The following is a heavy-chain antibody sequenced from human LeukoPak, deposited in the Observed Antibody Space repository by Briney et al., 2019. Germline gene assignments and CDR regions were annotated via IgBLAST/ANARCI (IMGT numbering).Heavy chain of an antibody. V-gene: IGHV3-33*01. CDR3: ASGETAAIGYH. D-gene: IGHD5-24*01. CDR1: GFPFSSLA. CDR2: MWYDGTNE. J-gene: IGHJ4*02. Sequence: PGRSLTLSCAASGFPFSSLAMHWVRQAPGRGLEWVALMWYDGTNERYADSVRGRFTISRDNSKNQLYLQMNRLRAEDTAVYYCASGETAAIGYHWGQGTLVTVSS.